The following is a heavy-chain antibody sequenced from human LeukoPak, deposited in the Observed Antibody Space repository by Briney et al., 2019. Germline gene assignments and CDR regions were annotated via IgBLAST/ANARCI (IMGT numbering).Heavy chain of an antibody. J-gene: IGHJ6*03. Sequence: SSQTLSLTCAISGDSVSSNSAAWNWIRQSPSRGLEWLGRTYYRSKWYNDYAVSVKSRITINPDTSKNQFSLQLNSVTPEDTAVYYCARGWRGSSPSPPYYYYYMDVWGKGTTVTVSS. V-gene: IGHV6-1*01. CDR3: ARGWRGSSPSPPYYYYYMDV. D-gene: IGHD6-13*01. CDR1: GDSVSSNSAA. CDR2: TYYRSKWYN.